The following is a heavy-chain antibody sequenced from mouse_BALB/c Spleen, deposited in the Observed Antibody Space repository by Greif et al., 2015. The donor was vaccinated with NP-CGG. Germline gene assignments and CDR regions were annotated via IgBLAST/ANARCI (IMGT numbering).Heavy chain of an antibody. CDR3: ARGYDYVDY. CDR1: GFNIKDTH. CDR2: IDPANGNT. Sequence: VQLKQSGAELVKPGASVKLSCTASGFNIKDTHMHWVKQRPEQGLEWIGRIDPANGNTKYDPKFQGKATITADTSSNTAYLQLSSLTSEDTAVYYCARGYDYVDYWGQGTSVTVSS. D-gene: IGHD2-4*01. J-gene: IGHJ4*01. V-gene: IGHV14-3*02.